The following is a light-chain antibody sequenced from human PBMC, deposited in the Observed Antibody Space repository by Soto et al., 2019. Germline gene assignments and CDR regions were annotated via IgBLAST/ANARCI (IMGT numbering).Light chain of an antibody. CDR1: QSISSY. J-gene: IGKJ5*01. Sequence: DIQMTQSPSSLSASVGDRVTITCRASQSISSYLNWYQQKPGKAPKLLIYAASSLQSGVPSRFSGSGSGTDFTLTISSLQPEDFATYYCQQSYSTHSITHGQGTRLEIK. CDR2: AAS. CDR3: QQSYSTHSIT. V-gene: IGKV1-39*01.